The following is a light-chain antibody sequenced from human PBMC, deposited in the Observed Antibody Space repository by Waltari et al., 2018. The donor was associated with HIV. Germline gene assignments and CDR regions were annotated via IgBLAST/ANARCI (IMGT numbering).Light chain of an antibody. J-gene: IGLJ2*01. CDR1: SSKIGAGFH. CDR2: NNT. CDR3: QSYDISLSGWV. V-gene: IGLV1-40*01. Sequence: QSVLTQPPSGSGAPGQWVTISCTGASSKIGAGFHVPWYQQLPGTVPKVLIYNNTDRPSGVPDRFSGSKSATSASLAITGLQAEDEANYYCQSYDISLSGWVFGGGTKLTVL.